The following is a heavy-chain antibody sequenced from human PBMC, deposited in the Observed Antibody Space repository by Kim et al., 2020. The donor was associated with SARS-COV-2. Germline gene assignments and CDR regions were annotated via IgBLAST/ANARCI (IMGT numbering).Heavy chain of an antibody. J-gene: IGHJ4*02. V-gene: IGHV3-23*01. CDR3: AKDGRAAGGDY. Sequence: STSMARSAKGRFTTSRDNSKETLYLQGDSLRAEDTAVYDCAKDGRAAGGDYWGQGTLVTVSS. D-gene: IGHD6-13*01. CDR2: ST.